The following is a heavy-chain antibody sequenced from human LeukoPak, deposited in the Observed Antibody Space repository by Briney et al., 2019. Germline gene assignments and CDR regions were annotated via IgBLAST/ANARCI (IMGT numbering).Heavy chain of an antibody. J-gene: IGHJ4*02. CDR2: ISASAYST. V-gene: IGHV3-23*01. D-gene: IGHD6-19*01. Sequence: GGSLRLSCAASGFTFSGYVMTWVRQAPGKGLEWVSAISASAYSTYYTDSVKGRFTISRDNSKNTLYLQMNSLRAEDTAVYYCAKDRSDIAVAGFDYWGQGTLVTVSS. CDR3: AKDRSDIAVAGFDY. CDR1: GFTFSGYV.